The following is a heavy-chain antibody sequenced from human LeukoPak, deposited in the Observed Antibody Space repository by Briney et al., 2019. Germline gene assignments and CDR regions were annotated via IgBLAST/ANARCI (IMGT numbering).Heavy chain of an antibody. D-gene: IGHD6-19*01. CDR3: ARGQAGHDY. CDR1: GYTFTSYG. Sequence: GASVNVSCNSSGYTFTSYGISWVRQAPAPGLEGMGWSRAYNGNTNYAQKLQGRVTMSTDTSTSKAYTVMGSQRSDDTGVYYWARGQAGHDYWGQGTLVTVSS. J-gene: IGHJ4*02. V-gene: IGHV1-18*01. CDR2: SRAYNGNT.